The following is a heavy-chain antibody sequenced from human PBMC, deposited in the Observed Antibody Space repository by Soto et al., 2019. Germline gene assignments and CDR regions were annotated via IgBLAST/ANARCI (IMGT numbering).Heavy chain of an antibody. CDR2: ISGSGGST. CDR3: AKPVLRYFDWLVDY. CDR1: GFTFSSYA. D-gene: IGHD3-9*01. Sequence: GSLRLSCAASGFTFSSYAMSWVRQAPGKGLEWVSAISGSGGSTYYADSVKGRFTISRDNSKNTLYLQMNSLRAEDTAVYYCAKPVLRYFDWLVDYWGQGTLVTVSS. V-gene: IGHV3-23*01. J-gene: IGHJ4*02.